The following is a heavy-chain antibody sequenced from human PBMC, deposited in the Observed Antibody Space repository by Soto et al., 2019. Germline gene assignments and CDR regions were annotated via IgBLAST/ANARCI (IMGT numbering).Heavy chain of an antibody. D-gene: IGHD3-22*01. J-gene: IGHJ3*02. Sequence: GGSLRLSCAASGFTFSSYGMHWVRQAPGKGLEWVAVIWYDGSNKYYADSVKGRFTISRDNSKNTLYLQMNSLRAEDTAVYYCARDYGVVAITSPRWDDAFDIWGQGTMVTVSS. CDR2: IWYDGSNK. CDR1: GFTFSSYG. CDR3: ARDYGVVAITSPRWDDAFDI. V-gene: IGHV3-33*01.